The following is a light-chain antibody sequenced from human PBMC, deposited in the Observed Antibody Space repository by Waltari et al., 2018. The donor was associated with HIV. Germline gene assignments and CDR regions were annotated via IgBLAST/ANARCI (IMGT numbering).Light chain of an antibody. CDR2: DVT. J-gene: IGLJ3*02. CDR3: SSYTSSSTWV. Sequence: QSALTQPASVSGSPGQSITISCTGTSSDLVGYNYVSWYQQHPGKAPKLMIYDVTNRPSGVSNRFSGSKSGNTASLTISGLQVEDEADYYCSSYTSSSTWVFGGGTKLTVL. CDR1: SSDLVGYNY. V-gene: IGLV2-14*03.